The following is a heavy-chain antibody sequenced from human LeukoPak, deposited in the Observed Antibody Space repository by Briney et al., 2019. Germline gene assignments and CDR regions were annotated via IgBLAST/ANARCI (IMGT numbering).Heavy chain of an antibody. CDR2: INPSGGST. CDR1: GYTLTRYY. V-gene: IGHV1-46*01. CDR3: ARDSGIAVAGTDY. D-gene: IGHD6-19*01. Sequence: GASAKDSCKASGYTLTRYYTHWVRPTPEQGLERRGIINPSGGSTSYAQQFQGSDTMTRDTSTSTVYMELSSLRSEDTAVYYCARDSGIAVAGTDYWGQGPLVTVSS. J-gene: IGHJ4*02.